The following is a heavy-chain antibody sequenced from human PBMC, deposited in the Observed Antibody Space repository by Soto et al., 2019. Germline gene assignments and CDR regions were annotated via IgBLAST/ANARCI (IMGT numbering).Heavy chain of an antibody. Sequence: GGSLRLSCAASGFTFSSYGMHWVRQAPGKGLEWVAVIWYDGSNKYYADSVKGRFTISRDNSKNTLYLQMNSLRAEDTAVYYCARDLRGSRLWFVFDYWGQGTLVTVSS. CDR2: IWYDGSNK. J-gene: IGHJ4*02. CDR3: ARDLRGSRLWFVFDY. D-gene: IGHD3-10*01. CDR1: GFTFSSYG. V-gene: IGHV3-33*01.